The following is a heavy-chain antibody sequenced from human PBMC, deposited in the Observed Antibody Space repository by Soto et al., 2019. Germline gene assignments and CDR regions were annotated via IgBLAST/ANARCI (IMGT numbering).Heavy chain of an antibody. CDR3: ASTGNYGSGTSFPVDY. Sequence: ASVKVSCKASGYTFTGYYVHWVRQAPGQGLEWMGWININSGGTIYPQKFQGRVTMTRDTSISTAYMELNSLKFDDTAVYYCASTGNYGSGTSFPVDYWGQGTLVTVS. CDR2: ININSGGT. V-gene: IGHV1-2*02. CDR1: GYTFTGYY. J-gene: IGHJ4*02. D-gene: IGHD3-10*01.